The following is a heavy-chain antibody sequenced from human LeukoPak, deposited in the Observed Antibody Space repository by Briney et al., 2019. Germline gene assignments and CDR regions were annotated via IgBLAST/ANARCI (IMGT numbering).Heavy chain of an antibody. V-gene: IGHV4-59*11. CDR1: GGSISSHY. J-gene: IGHJ3*02. Sequence: SETLSLICTVSGGSISSHYWSWVRQTPGKGLEWIGHIYHSGNTKYNSALKGRVTISDDASKNQFSLRLSSVTAADTAVYFCARGYDFWSGVMSDAFDIWGRGTKVTVSS. CDR2: IYHSGNT. D-gene: IGHD3-3*01. CDR3: ARGYDFWSGVMSDAFDI.